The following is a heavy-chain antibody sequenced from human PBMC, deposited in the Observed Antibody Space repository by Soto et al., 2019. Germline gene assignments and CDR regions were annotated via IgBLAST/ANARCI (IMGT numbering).Heavy chain of an antibody. CDR1: GFTFSSYG. J-gene: IGHJ6*02. D-gene: IGHD6-25*01. CDR3: AKDRRPNYSYGMDV. Sequence: QVQLVESGGGVVQPGRSLRLSCAASGFTFSSYGMHWVRQAPGKGLEWVAVISYDGSNKYYADSVKGRFTISRDNSKNTLYLQMNSLRAEDTAVDYCAKDRRPNYSYGMDVWGQGNTVTVSS. V-gene: IGHV3-30*18. CDR2: ISYDGSNK.